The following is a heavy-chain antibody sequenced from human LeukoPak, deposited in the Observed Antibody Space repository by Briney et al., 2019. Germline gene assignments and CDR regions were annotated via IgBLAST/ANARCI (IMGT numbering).Heavy chain of an antibody. Sequence: SETLSLTCTVSGGSINSGNHYWGWIRQSPGKGLECIGYIHYTGSTNYNPSRNSRVTISVDTSKNQFSLKLSSVTAADTAVYYCARGSHPRVRGRFDPWGQGTLVTVSS. J-gene: IGHJ5*02. CDR2: IHYTGST. CDR3: ARGSHPRVRGRFDP. CDR1: GGSINSGNHY. D-gene: IGHD3-10*01. V-gene: IGHV4-61*05.